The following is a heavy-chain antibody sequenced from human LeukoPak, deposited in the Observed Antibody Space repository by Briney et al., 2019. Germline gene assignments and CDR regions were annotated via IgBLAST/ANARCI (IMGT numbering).Heavy chain of an antibody. Sequence: SETLSLTCAVYGESLSYYYWGWIRQPPGKGLEWIGEINHSGTTNYNPSLKSRVTISADTSKNQFSLKVNSVTAADTAVYYCARGRTISNWATLDFDYWGQGTLVTVSS. D-gene: IGHD4-11*01. CDR2: INHSGTT. CDR1: GESLSYYY. CDR3: ARGRTISNWATLDFDY. J-gene: IGHJ4*02. V-gene: IGHV4-34*01.